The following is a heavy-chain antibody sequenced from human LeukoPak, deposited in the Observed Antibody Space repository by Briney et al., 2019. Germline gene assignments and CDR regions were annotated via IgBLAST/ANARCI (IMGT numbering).Heavy chain of an antibody. Sequence: GGSLRLSCAASGFTFSSYAMTWVRQAPGKGLEWVSSISGSGGSTYYADSVKGRFTISRDNAKNSLYLQMNGLRAEDTALYYCTSGYNSVGGYYFDYWGQGTLVTVSS. CDR3: TSGYNSVGGYYFDY. J-gene: IGHJ4*02. CDR1: GFTFSSYA. V-gene: IGHV3-23*01. CDR2: ISGSGGST. D-gene: IGHD2-15*01.